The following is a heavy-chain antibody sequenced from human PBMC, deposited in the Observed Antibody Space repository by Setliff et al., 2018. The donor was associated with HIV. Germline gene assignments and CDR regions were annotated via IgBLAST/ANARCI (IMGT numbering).Heavy chain of an antibody. CDR3: ARDRGSYYGFDY. CDR1: GFTFSNAW. D-gene: IGHD1-26*01. J-gene: IGHJ4*02. Sequence: GGSLRLSCAASGFTFSNAWMSWVRQAPGKGLERVGRIKSKTDGGTTDYAAPVKGRFTISRDDSKNTLYLQMNSLKTEDTAVYYCARDRGSYYGFDYWGQGTLVTVSS. V-gene: IGHV3-15*01. CDR2: IKSKTDGGTT.